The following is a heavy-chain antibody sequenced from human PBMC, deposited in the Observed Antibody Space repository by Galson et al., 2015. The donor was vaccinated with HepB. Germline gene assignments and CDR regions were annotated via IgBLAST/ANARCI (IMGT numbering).Heavy chain of an antibody. CDR2: ST. Sequence: STHYNPSLKSRVTISVDTSKNQFYLKLSSVTAADTAVYYCARTGYSSTWSGSYYYYMDVWGKGTAVIASS. V-gene: IGHV4-59*01. J-gene: IGHJ6*03. CDR3: ARTGYSSTWSGSYYYYMDV. D-gene: IGHD6-13*01.